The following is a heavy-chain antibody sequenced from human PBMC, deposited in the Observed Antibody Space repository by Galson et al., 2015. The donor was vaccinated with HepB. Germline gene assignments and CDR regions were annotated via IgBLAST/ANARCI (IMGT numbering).Heavy chain of an antibody. CDR1: GFTFSMYA. CDR2: ISGSGGIT. Sequence: SLRLSCAASGFTFSMYAMSWVRQAPGKGLEWVSAISGSGGITYYADFVRGRFTISRDNSKNTLYLQMNSLRADDTAIFFCAKGTASGGESTSDYWGQGTLVTVSS. CDR3: AKGTASGGESTSDY. V-gene: IGHV3-23*01. J-gene: IGHJ4*02. D-gene: IGHD3-16*01.